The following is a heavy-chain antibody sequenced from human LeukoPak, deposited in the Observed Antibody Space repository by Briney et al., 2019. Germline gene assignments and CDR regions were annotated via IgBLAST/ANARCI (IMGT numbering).Heavy chain of an antibody. CDR1: GFTFSSYS. CDR2: ISSSSSTI. D-gene: IGHD2-2*01. V-gene: IGHV3-48*01. CDR3: ARAKYCSSTSCPFDY. J-gene: IGHJ4*02. Sequence: PGGSLRLSCAASGFTFSSYSMNWVRQAPGKGLEWVSYISSSSSTIYYADSVKGRFAVSRDDAKNSLYLQMNSLRAEDTAVYYCARAKYCSSTSCPFDYWGQGTLVTVSS.